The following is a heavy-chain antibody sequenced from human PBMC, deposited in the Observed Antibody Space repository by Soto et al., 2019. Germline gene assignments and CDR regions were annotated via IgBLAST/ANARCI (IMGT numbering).Heavy chain of an antibody. Sequence: SDTLSLTCTFSSDSISSYYWIWIRQPPGKRLEWIGYISYSGSTDYNPSLKSRVTISGDTSKNQFSLKVSSVTAADTAVYYCARGTSWQLPFDYWGQGTLVTVSS. CDR2: ISYSGST. D-gene: IGHD6-13*01. J-gene: IGHJ4*02. CDR1: SDSISSYY. CDR3: ARGTSWQLPFDY. V-gene: IGHV4-59*01.